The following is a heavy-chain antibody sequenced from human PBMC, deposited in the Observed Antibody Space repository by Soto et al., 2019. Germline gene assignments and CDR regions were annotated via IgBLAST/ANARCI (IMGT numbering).Heavy chain of an antibody. J-gene: IGHJ5*02. CDR3: ARVGLIKEWGSWFDP. V-gene: IGHV1-18*04. Sequence: ASVKDSCKASGYNFTSYGISWVRQAPGQGLERRGGISAHNGNANYAQKPQGRVTMATDTSTSTAYMELRSLRSDDTAVYYCARVGLIKEWGSWFDPCGQRTLVTV. D-gene: IGHD3-3*01. CDR1: GYNFTSYG. CDR2: ISAHNGNA.